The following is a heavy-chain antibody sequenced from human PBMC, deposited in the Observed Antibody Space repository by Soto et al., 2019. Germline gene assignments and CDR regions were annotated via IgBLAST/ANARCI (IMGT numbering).Heavy chain of an antibody. Sequence: PSETLSLTCTVSGGSISSYYWSWIRQPPGKGLEWIGYIYYSGSTNYNPSLKSRVTISVDTSKNQFSLKLSSVTAADTAVYYCARVPVYHEPYYYYYGMDVWGQGTTVTVSS. CDR2: IYYSGST. V-gene: IGHV4-59*01. J-gene: IGHJ6*02. CDR3: ARVPVYHEPYYYYYGMDV. D-gene: IGHD2-2*01. CDR1: GGSISSYY.